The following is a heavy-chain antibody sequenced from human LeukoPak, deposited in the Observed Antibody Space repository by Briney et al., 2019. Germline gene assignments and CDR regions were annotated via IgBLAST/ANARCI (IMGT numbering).Heavy chain of an antibody. Sequence: ASMKVSCKASGYSFTTHYAHWVRQAPGQGLEWMGIINPTVGTTFYSQKFQDRVTMTSDTSASIAYLDLSSLRSDDTAVYFCARGDRVRSGGGYGMDVWGKGTTVTVSS. CDR2: INPTVGTT. CDR3: ARGDRVRSGGGYGMDV. V-gene: IGHV1-46*01. CDR1: GYSFTTHY. D-gene: IGHD3-3*01. J-gene: IGHJ6*04.